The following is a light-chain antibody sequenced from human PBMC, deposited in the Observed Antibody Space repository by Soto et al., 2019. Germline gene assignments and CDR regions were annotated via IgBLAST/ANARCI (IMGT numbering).Light chain of an antibody. J-gene: IGKJ1*01. CDR3: QQYNNRPRT. V-gene: IGKV3-15*01. CDR1: QSVSSN. CDR2: SAS. Sequence: ERVMTQSPATLSVSPGERATLSCRASQSVSSNLAWYQQKPGQAPRLLIYSASTRATGIPARFSGSGSGTEFTLTISSLHSEYFAFYYCQQYNNRPRTFGQGTKVEIK.